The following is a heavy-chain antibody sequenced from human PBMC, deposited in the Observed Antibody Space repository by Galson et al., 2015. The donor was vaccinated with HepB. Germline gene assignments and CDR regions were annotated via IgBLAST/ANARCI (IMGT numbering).Heavy chain of an antibody. CDR3: ARAQISMMTGYFDS. CDR1: GFTFSTYG. D-gene: IGHD3-22*01. Sequence: SLRLSCAASGFTFSTYGMHWVRQEPGKGLEWVSGIWYDGSSTSYGDSVKGRFTISRDNSKSTLSLQMNSLRADDTAVYYCARAQISMMTGYFDSWGQGSLVTVSP. V-gene: IGHV3-33*01. J-gene: IGHJ4*02. CDR2: IWYDGSST.